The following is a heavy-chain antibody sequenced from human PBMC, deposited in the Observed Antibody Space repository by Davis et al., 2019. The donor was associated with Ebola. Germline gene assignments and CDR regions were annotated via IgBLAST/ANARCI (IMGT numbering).Heavy chain of an antibody. CDR3: AAWGPRGGLGSRGWYNWFDP. Sequence: MPGGSLRLSCTVSGYSISSGYYWGWIRQPPGKGLEWIGSIYHSGSTYYNPSLKSRVTISVDTSKNQFSLKLSSVTAADTAVYYCAAWGPRGGLGSRGWYNWFDPWGQGTLVTVSS. CDR1: GYSISSGYY. V-gene: IGHV4-38-2*02. CDR2: IYHSGST. J-gene: IGHJ5*02. D-gene: IGHD6-19*01.